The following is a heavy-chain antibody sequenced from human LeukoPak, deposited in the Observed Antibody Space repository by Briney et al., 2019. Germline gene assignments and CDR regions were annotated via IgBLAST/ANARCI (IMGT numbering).Heavy chain of an antibody. CDR3: ARAGGRSWFDP. CDR2: INSDSRTI. V-gene: IGHV3-48*01. J-gene: IGHJ5*02. Sequence: GGSLRLSCAASGFSFSSYTMNWVRQAPGKGLEWVSYINSDSRTISYADSVKGRFTISRDNSKNTLYLQMNSLRTDDTAVYYCARAGGRSWFDPWGQGALVTVSS. CDR1: GFSFSSYT.